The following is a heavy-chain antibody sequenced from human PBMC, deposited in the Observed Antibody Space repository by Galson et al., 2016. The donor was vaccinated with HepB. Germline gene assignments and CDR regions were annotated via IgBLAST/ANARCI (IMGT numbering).Heavy chain of an antibody. CDR2: IYYSGST. V-gene: IGHV4-61*01. Sequence: TLSLTCTVSGGSVNSGSYYWSWIRQPPGKGLEWIGYIYYSGSTNYTPSLKSRVTISVETSKNQFSLKLTSVTAADTAVYYCARDFRSWYLDYWGQGTLVTVSS. CDR3: ARDFRSWYLDY. D-gene: IGHD6-13*01. J-gene: IGHJ4*02. CDR1: GGSVNSGSYY.